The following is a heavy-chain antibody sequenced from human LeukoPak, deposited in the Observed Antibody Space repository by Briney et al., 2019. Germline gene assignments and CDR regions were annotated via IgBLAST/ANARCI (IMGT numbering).Heavy chain of an antibody. CDR1: GGSISSYY. Sequence: SETLSLTCTVSGGSISSYYWTWIRQAAGKGLEWIGRMHTSGSTKYNPSLNSRVPMSLHTSNNHFSLKLSSVTAADTAVYYCARGAPYSGGNYYFDYWGQGTQVTVSS. V-gene: IGHV4-4*07. J-gene: IGHJ4*02. CDR3: ARGAPYSGGNYYFDY. CDR2: MHTSGST. D-gene: IGHD2-15*01.